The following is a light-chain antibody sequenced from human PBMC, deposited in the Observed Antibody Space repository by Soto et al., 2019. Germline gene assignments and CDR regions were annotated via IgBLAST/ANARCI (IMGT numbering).Light chain of an antibody. CDR1: QSISSY. V-gene: IGKV1-39*01. CDR2: AAS. CDR3: KQSYSNPRT. J-gene: IGKJ4*01. Sequence: DIQMTQSPSSLSASVGDRVTITCRASQSISSYLNWYQQKPGKAPKLLIYAASSLQSGVPSRFSGSGSGTDFTLTISSLQPEDFATYYCKQSYSNPRTFGGGTKVEIK.